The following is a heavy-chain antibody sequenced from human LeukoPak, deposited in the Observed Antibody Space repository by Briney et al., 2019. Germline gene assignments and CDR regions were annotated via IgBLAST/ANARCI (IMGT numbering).Heavy chain of an antibody. CDR2: INRSGNT. V-gene: IGHV4-34*01. Sequence: SETLSLTCTVYGASFSGSFWSWIRQSPGKGLEWIGEINRSGNTHYYPSLRSRVIISTDTSKNQFSLELKSVTAADTAMYYCARGPPFDLWGRGTLVTVSS. CDR3: ARGPPFDL. J-gene: IGHJ2*01. CDR1: GASFSGSF.